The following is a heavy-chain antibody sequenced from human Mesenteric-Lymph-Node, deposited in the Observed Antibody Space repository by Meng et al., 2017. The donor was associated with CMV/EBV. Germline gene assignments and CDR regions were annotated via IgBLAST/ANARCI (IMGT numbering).Heavy chain of an antibody. CDR1: GASVSSGSYY. J-gene: IGHJ6*02. V-gene: IGHV4-61*01. CDR2: IHNTGST. CDR3: ARDVRNWPAYGMDV. Sequence: SETLSLTCTVSGASVSSGSYYWSWIRQSPGKGLEWIGYIHNTGSTKYNPSLKSRVTMSLDPSKNQISLKLSSVTAADTAVYYCARDVRNWPAYGMDVWGQGTTVTVSS. D-gene: IGHD1-1*01.